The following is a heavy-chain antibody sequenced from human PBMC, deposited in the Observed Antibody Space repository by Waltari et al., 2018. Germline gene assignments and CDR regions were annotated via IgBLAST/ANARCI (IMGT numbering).Heavy chain of an antibody. CDR2: IYYSGST. CDR1: RGSLRSSSYS. J-gene: IGHJ5*02. CDR3: ARDRPGNYSSRKYNWFDP. V-gene: IGHV4-39*07. Sequence: QLQLQESGPGLVKPSETLSLTCTVHRGSLRSSSYSWRWIRQPPGKGLEWIGSIYYSGSTYYNPSLKSRVTISVDTSKNQFSLKLSSVTAADTAVYYCARDRPGNYSSRKYNWFDPWGQGTLVTVSS. D-gene: IGHD6-13*01.